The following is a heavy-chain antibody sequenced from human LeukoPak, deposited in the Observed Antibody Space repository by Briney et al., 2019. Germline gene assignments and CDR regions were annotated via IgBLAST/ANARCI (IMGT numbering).Heavy chain of an antibody. J-gene: IGHJ6*02. Sequence: SQTLSLTCTVSGGAISSSSYYWGWIRQPPGKGLEWIGSIFYSGSTYYNPSLKSRVTISVDTSKNQFSLKLSSVTAADTAVYYCGRHQTMYYGMDVWGQGTTVTVSS. D-gene: IGHD4/OR15-4a*01. CDR2: IFYSGST. CDR3: GRHQTMYYGMDV. V-gene: IGHV4-39*01. CDR1: GGAISSSSYY.